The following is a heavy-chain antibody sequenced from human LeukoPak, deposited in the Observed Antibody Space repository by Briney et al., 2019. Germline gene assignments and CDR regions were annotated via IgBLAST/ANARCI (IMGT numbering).Heavy chain of an antibody. CDR1: GGSISSYY. CDR2: INHSGST. J-gene: IGHJ4*02. Sequence: SETLSLTCTVSGGSISSYYWSWIRQPPGKGLEWIGEINHSGSTNYNPSLKSRVTISVDTSKNQFSLELSSVTAADTAVYYCARGQPSDTAMEDWGQGTLVTVSS. V-gene: IGHV4-34*01. CDR3: ARGQPSDTAMED. D-gene: IGHD5-18*01.